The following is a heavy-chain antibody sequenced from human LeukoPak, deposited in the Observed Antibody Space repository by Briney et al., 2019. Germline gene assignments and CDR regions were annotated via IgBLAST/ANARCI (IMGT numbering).Heavy chain of an antibody. CDR1: GLTFNNYG. J-gene: IGHJ4*02. CDR3: PKDRETTASGTFDY. V-gene: IGHV3-30*18. CDR2: ILDGGRHK. D-gene: IGHD6-13*01. Sequence: PGGPVTLSCAASGLTFNNYGIHYVRQAPGKALVGVAVILDGGRHKHYADSVKGRFTISRDNYTNTLYVQMNSLRGEDTGLYCCPKDRETTASGTFDYWGQGTLVTVSS.